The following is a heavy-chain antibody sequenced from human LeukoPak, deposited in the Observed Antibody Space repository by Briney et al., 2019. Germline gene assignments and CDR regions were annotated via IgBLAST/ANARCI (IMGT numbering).Heavy chain of an antibody. Sequence: GESLMISCKGSGYRFTSYWIGWVRQMPGKGLEWMGIIYPGDSDTRYSPSFQGQVTISADKSISTAYLQWSSLKASDTAMYYCARQSSDCSSTSCYLSWFDPWGQGTLVTVSS. CDR1: GYRFTSYW. D-gene: IGHD2-2*01. CDR3: ARQSSDCSSTSCYLSWFDP. J-gene: IGHJ5*02. V-gene: IGHV5-51*01. CDR2: IYPGDSDT.